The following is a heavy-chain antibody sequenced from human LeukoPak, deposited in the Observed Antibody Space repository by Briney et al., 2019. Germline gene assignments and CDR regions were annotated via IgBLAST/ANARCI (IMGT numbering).Heavy chain of an antibody. Sequence: GGSLRLSCAASGFTFSSYAMSWVRQAPGKGLEWVSAISGSGGSTYYADSVEGRFTISRDNSKNTLYLQMNSLRAEDTAVYYCAKSPENYSPTLDFDYWGQGTLVTVSS. D-gene: IGHD3-10*01. CDR1: GFTFSSYA. V-gene: IGHV3-23*01. J-gene: IGHJ4*02. CDR3: AKSPENYSPTLDFDY. CDR2: ISGSGGST.